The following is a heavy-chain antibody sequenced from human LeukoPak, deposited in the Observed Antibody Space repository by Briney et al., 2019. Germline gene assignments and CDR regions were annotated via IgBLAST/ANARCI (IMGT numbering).Heavy chain of an antibody. CDR1: GFTFSSYG. CDR2: ISYDGSKI. J-gene: IGHJ4*02. V-gene: IGHV3-30*03. CDR3: ARDLSSSWYYFDY. Sequence: GGSLRLSCAASGFTFSSYGMHWVRQAPGKGLEWVALISYDGSKIYYADSVKGRFTISRDNPKNTLYLQMNSLRAEDTAVYYCARDLSSSWYYFDYWGQGTLVTVSS. D-gene: IGHD6-13*01.